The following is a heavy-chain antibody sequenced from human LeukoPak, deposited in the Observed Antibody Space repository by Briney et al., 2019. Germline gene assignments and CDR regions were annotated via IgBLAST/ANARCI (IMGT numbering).Heavy chain of an antibody. D-gene: IGHD3-10*01. Sequence: ASVKVSCKASGYTFTGYYMHWVRQAPEQGLEWMGWINPNSGGTNYAQKFQGRVTMTRDTSISTAYMELSRLRSDDTAVYYCARTYITMVRGAPYNWFDPWGQGTLVTVSS. J-gene: IGHJ5*02. CDR3: ARTYITMVRGAPYNWFDP. CDR1: GYTFTGYY. CDR2: INPNSGGT. V-gene: IGHV1-2*02.